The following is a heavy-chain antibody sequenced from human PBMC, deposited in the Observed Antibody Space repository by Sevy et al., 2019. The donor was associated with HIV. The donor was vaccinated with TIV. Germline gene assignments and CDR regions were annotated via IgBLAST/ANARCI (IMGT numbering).Heavy chain of an antibody. CDR2: FDPEDGET. Sequence: ASVKVSCKVSGYTLTKLPMHWVRQAPGKGLEWMGGFDPEDGETIYAQKFQGRVTMTEDTSTDTAYMQLSSLRSEDTAVYYCATLDFSSDYPLYGMDLWGQGTTVTVSS. CDR3: ATLDFSSDYPLYGMDL. CDR1: GYTLTKLP. J-gene: IGHJ6*02. D-gene: IGHD3-3*01. V-gene: IGHV1-24*01.